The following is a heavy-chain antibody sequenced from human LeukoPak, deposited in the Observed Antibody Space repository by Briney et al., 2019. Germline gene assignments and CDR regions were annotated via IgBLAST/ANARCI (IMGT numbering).Heavy chain of an antibody. D-gene: IGHD3-10*01. V-gene: IGHV1-69*13. CDR1: GGTFSSYA. J-gene: IGHJ4*02. CDR3: ARARYYYGSGSYYNVGRHDY. Sequence: GASVKVSCKASGGTFSSYAISWVRQAPAQGLEWMGGIIPIFGTANYAQKFQGRVTITADESTSTAYMELTSLRSEDTAVYYCARARYYYGSGSYYNVGRHDYWGQGTLVTVSS. CDR2: IIPIFGTA.